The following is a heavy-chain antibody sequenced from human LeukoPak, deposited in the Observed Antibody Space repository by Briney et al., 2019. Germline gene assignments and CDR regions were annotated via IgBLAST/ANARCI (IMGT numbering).Heavy chain of an antibody. Sequence: PGGSLRLSCAASGFTFSSYSMNWVRQAPGKGLEWVSSISSSSSYIYYADSVKGRFTISRDNAKNSLYLQMNSLRAEDTAVYYCARERRFLDSIGYYSTHVDAFDIWGQGTMVTVSS. CDR1: GFTFSSYS. CDR3: ARERRFLDSIGYYSTHVDAFDI. CDR2: ISSSSSYI. J-gene: IGHJ3*02. D-gene: IGHD3-22*01. V-gene: IGHV3-21*01.